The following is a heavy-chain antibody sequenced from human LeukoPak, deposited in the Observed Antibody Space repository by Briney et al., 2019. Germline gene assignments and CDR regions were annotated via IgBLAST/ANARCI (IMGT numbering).Heavy chain of an antibody. D-gene: IGHD5-12*01. V-gene: IGHV1-18*01. Sequence: ASVKVSCKASGYTFTSYGISWVRQAPGQGLEWMGWISAYNGNTNYAQKLQGRVTMTTDTSTSTAYVELRSLRSGDTAVYYCARDPAGRGIVATPPSYWGQGTLVTVSS. J-gene: IGHJ4*02. CDR2: ISAYNGNT. CDR3: ARDPAGRGIVATPPSY. CDR1: GYTFTSYG.